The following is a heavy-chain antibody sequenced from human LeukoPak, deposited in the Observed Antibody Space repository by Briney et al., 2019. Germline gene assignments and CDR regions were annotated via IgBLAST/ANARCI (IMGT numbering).Heavy chain of an antibody. Sequence: SETLSLTCTVSGGSISRGAYYWSWIRQHPGKGLEWIGDIHYSGSTYYNPSLKSRVTISVDTSKNQFSLNPSSVTAADTAVYYCARAPIPYDRSRTDYRFDPWGQGTLVTVAS. V-gene: IGHV4-31*03. CDR2: IHYSGST. J-gene: IGHJ5*02. D-gene: IGHD3-16*01. CDR3: ARAPIPYDRSRTDYRFDP. CDR1: GGSISRGAYY.